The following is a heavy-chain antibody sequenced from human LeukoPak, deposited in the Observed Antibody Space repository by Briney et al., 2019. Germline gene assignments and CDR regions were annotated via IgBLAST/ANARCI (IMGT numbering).Heavy chain of an antibody. Sequence: GGSLRLSCAASGFTFSDYYMTWIRQAPGKGLEWVSYISTSGSTIYYADSVKGRFTISRDNAKNSLYLQMNSLRAEDTAVYYCAGDRTTDYYYYYYMDVWGKGTTVTVSS. CDR2: ISTSGSTI. CDR3: AGDRTTDYYYYYYMDV. CDR1: GFTFSDYY. D-gene: IGHD1-7*01. J-gene: IGHJ6*03. V-gene: IGHV3-11*04.